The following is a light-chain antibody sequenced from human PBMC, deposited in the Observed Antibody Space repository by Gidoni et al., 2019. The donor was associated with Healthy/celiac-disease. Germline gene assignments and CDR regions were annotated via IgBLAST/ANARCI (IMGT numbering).Light chain of an antibody. CDR1: QDISNY. V-gene: IGKV1-33*01. CDR2: DAS. Sequence: DIQMTQSPSSLSASVGDRVTITCQASQDISNYLNWYQQKPGKAPKLLIYDASNLETGVPSRSSGSGSGTDFTFTISSLQPEDIATYYCQQYDNLPLTFGPXTKVDIK. CDR3: QQYDNLPLT. J-gene: IGKJ3*01.